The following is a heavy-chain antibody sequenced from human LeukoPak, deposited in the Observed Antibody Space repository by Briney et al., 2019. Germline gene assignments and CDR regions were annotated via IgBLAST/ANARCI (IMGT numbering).Heavy chain of an antibody. CDR3: ARTSLGGAWFDP. Sequence: PSQTLSLTCTVSGGSISSGDYYWSWIRQPPGKGLEWIGYIYYNGSTYYNPSLKSRVTISVDTSKNQFSLKLSSVTAADTAVYYCARTSLGGAWFDPWGQGTLVTVSS. D-gene: IGHD3-10*01. CDR1: GGSISSGDYY. CDR2: IYYNGST. V-gene: IGHV4-30-4*08. J-gene: IGHJ5*02.